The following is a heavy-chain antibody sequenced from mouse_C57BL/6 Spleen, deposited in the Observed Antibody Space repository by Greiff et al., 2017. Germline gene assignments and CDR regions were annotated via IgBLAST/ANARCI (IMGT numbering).Heavy chain of an antibody. CDR2: INPSSGYT. V-gene: IGHV1-4*01. J-gene: IGHJ4*01. CDR3: ARWGSNYAMDY. Sequence: QVQLKESGAELARPGASVKMSCKASGYTFTSYTMHWVKQRPGQGLEWIGYINPSSGYTKYNQKFKDKATLTADKSSSTAYMQLSSLTSEDSAVYYCARWGSNYAMDYWGQGTSVTVSS. CDR1: GYTFTSYT. D-gene: IGHD1-1*01.